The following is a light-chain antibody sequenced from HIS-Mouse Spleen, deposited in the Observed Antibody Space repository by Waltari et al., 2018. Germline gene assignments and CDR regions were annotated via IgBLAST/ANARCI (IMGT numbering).Light chain of an antibody. CDR2: GGTGGIVG. CDR1: SGHSNYK. V-gene: IGLV9-49*01. Sequence: QPVLTQPPSASASLGASVTLTCTLSSGHSNYKVDWYPQRSGKGPRFVSRGGTGGIVGSKGDGIPDRFSVLGSGLNRYLTIKNIQEEDESDYHCGADHGSGSNFVWVFGGGTKLTVL. J-gene: IGLJ3*02. CDR3: GADHGSGSNFVWV.